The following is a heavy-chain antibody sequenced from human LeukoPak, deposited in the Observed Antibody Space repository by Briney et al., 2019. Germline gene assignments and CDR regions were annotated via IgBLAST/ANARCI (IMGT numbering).Heavy chain of an antibody. Sequence: DSVKVSCKASGYTFSSYGISWVRQAPGHGLEWMGWISVYNGNTNNIQKLQGRVTMTRDTSTNTAYMELRSLRSDDTAVYYCARDAYTSGADYWGQGTLVTVSS. D-gene: IGHD3-16*01. CDR2: ISVYNGNT. J-gene: IGHJ4*02. V-gene: IGHV1-18*01. CDR1: GYTFSSYG. CDR3: ARDAYTSGADY.